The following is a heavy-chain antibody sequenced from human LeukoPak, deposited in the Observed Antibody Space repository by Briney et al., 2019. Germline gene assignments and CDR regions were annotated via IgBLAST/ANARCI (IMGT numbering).Heavy chain of an antibody. CDR1: GESISSYY. J-gene: IGHJ4*02. V-gene: IGHV4-59*10. Sequence: SETLSLTCAVYGESISSYYWSWIRQPAGKGLEWIGRIYTSGSTNYNPSLKSRVTMSVDTSKNQFSLKLSSVTAADTAVYYCARESGSYSKTSFDYWGQGTLVTVSS. D-gene: IGHD1-26*01. CDR2: IYTSGST. CDR3: ARESGSYSKTSFDY.